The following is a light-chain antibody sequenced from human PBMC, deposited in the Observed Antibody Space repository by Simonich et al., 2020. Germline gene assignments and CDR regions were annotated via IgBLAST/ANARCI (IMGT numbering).Light chain of an antibody. J-gene: IGLJ3*02. V-gene: IGLV2-14*01. CDR3: SSYTSGSTWV. CDR1: SSDVGGYNY. Sequence: QSALTQPASVSGSPGQSITISCTETSSDVGGYNYVSWYQQHPGKAPKLMIYDVRNRPAGVSNRFSGSKSGNTASLTISGLQAEDEADYYCSSYTSGSTWVFGGGTKLTVL. CDR2: DVR.